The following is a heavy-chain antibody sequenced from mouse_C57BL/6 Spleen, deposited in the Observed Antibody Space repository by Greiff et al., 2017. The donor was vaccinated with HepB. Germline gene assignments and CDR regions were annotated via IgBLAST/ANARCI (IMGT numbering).Heavy chain of an antibody. CDR3: ARENYYGSIYWYFDV. CDR1: GYAFSSSW. CDR2: IYPGDGDT. Sequence: VQLQQSGPELVKPGASVKISCKASGYAFSSSWMNWVKQRPGKGLEWIGRIYPGDGDTNYNGKFKGKATLTADKSSSKAYMQLSSLTSEDSAVYFCARENYYGSIYWYFDVWGTGTTVTVSS. D-gene: IGHD1-1*01. V-gene: IGHV1-82*01. J-gene: IGHJ1*03.